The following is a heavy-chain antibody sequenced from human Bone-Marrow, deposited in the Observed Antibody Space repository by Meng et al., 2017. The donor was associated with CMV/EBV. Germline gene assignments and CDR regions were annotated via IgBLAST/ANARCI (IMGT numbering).Heavy chain of an antibody. CDR3: AIPGYCSSTSCSIYYYYYGMDV. D-gene: IGHD2-2*01. CDR1: GYTFTGYY. CDR2: INPNSGGT. J-gene: IGHJ6*02. V-gene: IGHV1-2*02. Sequence: ASVKVSCKASGYTFTGYYMHWVRQAPGQGLEWMGWINPNSGGTNYAQKFQGRVTMTRDTSISTAYMELSRLRSDDTAVYYCAIPGYCSSTSCSIYYYYYGMDVWGQGTTVTVS.